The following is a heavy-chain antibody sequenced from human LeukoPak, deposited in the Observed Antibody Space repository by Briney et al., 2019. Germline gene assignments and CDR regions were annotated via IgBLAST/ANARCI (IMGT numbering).Heavy chain of an antibody. CDR3: ARDLWQSREGYFDY. V-gene: IGHV4-31*03. Sequence: SQTPSLTCTVSGGSISSGGYYWSWIRQHPGKGLECIGYIYYSGSTYYNPSLKSRVTISVDTSKNQFSLKLSSVTAADTAVYYCARDLWQSREGYFDYWGQGTLVTVSS. CDR2: IYYSGST. J-gene: IGHJ4*02. D-gene: IGHD1-26*01. CDR1: GGSISSGGYY.